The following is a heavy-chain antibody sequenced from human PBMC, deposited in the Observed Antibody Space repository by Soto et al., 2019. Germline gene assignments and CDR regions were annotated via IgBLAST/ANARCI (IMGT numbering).Heavy chain of an antibody. D-gene: IGHD2-2*02. V-gene: IGHV1-2*02. J-gene: IGHJ5*02. CDR1: GYTFTDHY. CDR3: ARYLSIQSWKWFDP. Sequence: QVQLVQSGAEVKEPGASMKVSCKASGYTFTDHYINWVRQAPGHAPEYMGWIHPNSGETKDVEKLQGRVTMTRDTSIITAYLELRRLTSDDTAVYYCARYLSIQSWKWFDPWGQGTRVTVSS. CDR2: IHPNSGET.